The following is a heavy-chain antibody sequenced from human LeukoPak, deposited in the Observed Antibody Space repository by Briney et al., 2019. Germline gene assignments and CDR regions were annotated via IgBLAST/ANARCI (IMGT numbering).Heavy chain of an antibody. CDR3: ARGRFFKTT. V-gene: IGHV4-39*01. D-gene: IGHD1/OR15-1a*01. CDR2: IYYSGST. J-gene: IGHJ5*02. Sequence: SETLSLTCTVSGGSISSSSYYWGWIRQPPGKGLEWIGSIYYSGSTYYNPSLKSRVTISVDTSKNQFSLKLSSVTAADTAVYYCARGRFFKTTWGQGTLVTVSS. CDR1: GGSISSSSYY.